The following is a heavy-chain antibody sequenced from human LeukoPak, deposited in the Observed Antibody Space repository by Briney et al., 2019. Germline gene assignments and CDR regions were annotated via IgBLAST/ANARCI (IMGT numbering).Heavy chain of an antibody. CDR3: ARDLQVGSGDY. CDR2: IIPIFGTT. D-gene: IGHD1-26*01. V-gene: IGHV1-69*13. Sequence: VASVKVSCKASGGTFSSYAISWVRQAPGQGLEWMGGIIPIFGTTNYAQKFQGRVTITADESTSTAYMELSSLRSEDTAVYYCARDLQVGSGDYWGQGTLVTASS. J-gene: IGHJ4*02. CDR1: GGTFSSYA.